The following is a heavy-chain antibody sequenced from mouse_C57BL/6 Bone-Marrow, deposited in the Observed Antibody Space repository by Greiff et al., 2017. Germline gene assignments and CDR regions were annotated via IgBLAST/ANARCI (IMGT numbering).Heavy chain of an antibody. CDR1: CYTFTSFG. CDR3: ARREYYYGSSPLDAMDS. CDR2: ISPRSGNT. D-gene: IGHD1-1*01. Sequence: VQRVESGAELARPGASVKLSCKASCYTFTSFGISLVKQRTGQCLEWIGEISPRSGNTYYNEKFKGKAILTADKSSSPAYMELRSLTSEDSAVYFCARREYYYGSSPLDAMDSWRQGTSVTVFS. V-gene: IGHV1-81*01. J-gene: IGHJ4*01.